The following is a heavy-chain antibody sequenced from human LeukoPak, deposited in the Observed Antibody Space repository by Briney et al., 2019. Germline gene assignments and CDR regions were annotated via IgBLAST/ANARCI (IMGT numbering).Heavy chain of an antibody. J-gene: IGHJ4*02. V-gene: IGHV3-30-3*01. CDR3: ARAALYRSSWYFDF. CDR1: GFIFSSYA. CDR2: ISYDGTNK. D-gene: IGHD6-13*01. Sequence: GGSLRLSCVASGFIFSSYAMHWVRQAPGKGLEWVAVISYDGTNKYYADSVKGRFTISRDNSKNTLYLQVNTLRGEDTAVYYCARAALYRSSWYFDFWGQGTLVTVSS.